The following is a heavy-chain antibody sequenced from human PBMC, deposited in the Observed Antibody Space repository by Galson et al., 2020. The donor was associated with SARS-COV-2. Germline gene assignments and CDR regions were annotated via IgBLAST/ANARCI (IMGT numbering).Heavy chain of an antibody. CDR2: ISYDGSNK. CDR3: ARALRGSYYDGMGV. D-gene: IGHD2-8*01. J-gene: IGHJ6*02. Sequence: GESLKISCAASGFTFSSYAMHWVRQAQGKGLEWVAVISYDGSNKYYADSVKGRFTLSRDNSKNTLYLQMNSLRAEDTAVYYCARALRGSYYDGMGVWGQGTTVTFSS. CDR1: GFTFSSYA. V-gene: IGHV3-30*04.